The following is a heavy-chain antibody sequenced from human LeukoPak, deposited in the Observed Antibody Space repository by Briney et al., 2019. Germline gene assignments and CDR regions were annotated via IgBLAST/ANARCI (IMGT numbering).Heavy chain of an antibody. CDR2: INPDGSTI. D-gene: IGHD1-7*01. CDR3: ATAGNYRFDY. Sequence: GGSLRFSCAAPGFTFSNHWGHSLPQAPAKELVWVSRINPDGSTINYADSVKGRFTISRDNAKNTLYLQMNSLRAEDTAVYYCATAGNYRFDYWGQGTLVTVSS. V-gene: IGHV3-74*01. J-gene: IGHJ4*02. CDR1: GFTFSNHW.